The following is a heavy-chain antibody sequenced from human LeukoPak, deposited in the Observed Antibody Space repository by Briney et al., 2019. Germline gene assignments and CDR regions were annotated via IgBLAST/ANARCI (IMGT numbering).Heavy chain of an antibody. CDR3: ARRQIYFDY. Sequence: SETLSLTCNVSGGSLSPYFWSWIRQPPGKGLEWIGYIFSSGSTNYNPSLKSRVTISVGTSKNQFSLKLSSVTAADTAVYYCARRQIYFDYWGQGTLVTVSS. V-gene: IGHV4-4*09. CDR2: IFSSGST. CDR1: GGSLSPYF. J-gene: IGHJ4*02.